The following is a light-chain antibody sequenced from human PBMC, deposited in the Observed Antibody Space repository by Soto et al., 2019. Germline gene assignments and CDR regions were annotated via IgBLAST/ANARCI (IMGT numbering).Light chain of an antibody. CDR3: LQHNSYPRT. Sequence: DIQMTQSPSAMSASVGDRVTITCRASQGVNIYLAWFQQKPGEVPKRLIYAASSLQSGVPSRFSGSGSGTEFTLTISNLQPEDFAHYFCLQHNSYPRTFGQGTKLEIK. J-gene: IGKJ2*01. V-gene: IGKV1-17*03. CDR1: QGVNIY. CDR2: AAS.